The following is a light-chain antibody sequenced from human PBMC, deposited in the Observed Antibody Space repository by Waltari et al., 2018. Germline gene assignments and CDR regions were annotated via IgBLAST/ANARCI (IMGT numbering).Light chain of an antibody. CDR1: QSVSDHVNNKNY. Sequence: DIVMTQSPDSLTVSPGERATINCRSSQSVSDHVNNKNYLAWYRQKPGQPPKLLISWASTREFGVPDRFSGSGSGTEFTLTISSLQTEDVAVYYWQQYYNTPPTFGQGTKVEIK. CDR3: QQYYNTPPT. CDR2: WAS. V-gene: IGKV4-1*01. J-gene: IGKJ1*01.